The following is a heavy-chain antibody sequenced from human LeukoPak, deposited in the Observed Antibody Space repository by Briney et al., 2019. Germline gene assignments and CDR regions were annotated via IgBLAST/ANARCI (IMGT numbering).Heavy chain of an antibody. J-gene: IGHJ4*02. Sequence: GGSLRLSCAASGFTFSSYAMSWVRQAPGKGLEWVSAISGSGGSTYNADSVKGRFTISRDNSKNTLYLQMNSLRAEDTAVYYCAKGNEGDYVPYYFDYWGQGTLVTVSS. CDR2: ISGSGGST. CDR1: GFTFSSYA. D-gene: IGHD4-17*01. V-gene: IGHV3-23*01. CDR3: AKGNEGDYVPYYFDY.